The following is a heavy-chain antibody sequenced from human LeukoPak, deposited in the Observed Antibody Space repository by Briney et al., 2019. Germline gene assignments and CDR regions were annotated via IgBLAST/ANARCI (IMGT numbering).Heavy chain of an antibody. CDR2: ISGSGVST. V-gene: IGHV3-23*01. CDR1: GSTFSSYP. D-gene: IGHD6-25*01. Sequence: PGGSLRLSCAASGSTFSSYPMSWVRQAPGKGLEWVSAISGSGVSTYYADSVKGLFTISRDNSKNTLYLQMNSLRVEDTAVYYCAKGRQGIAAQTPYDYWGQGTLVTVSS. J-gene: IGHJ4*02. CDR3: AKGRQGIAAQTPYDY.